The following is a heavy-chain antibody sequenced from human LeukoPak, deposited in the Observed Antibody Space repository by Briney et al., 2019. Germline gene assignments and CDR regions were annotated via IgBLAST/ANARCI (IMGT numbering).Heavy chain of an antibody. D-gene: IGHD2-2*01. CDR2: INHSGST. V-gene: IGHV4-34*01. Sequence: SETLSLTCAVYGGSFSGYYWSWIRQPPGMGLEWIGEINHSGSTNYNPSLKSRVTISVDTSKNQFSLKLSSVTAADTAVYYCARSGPAAPYYYYYGMDVWGQGTTVTVSS. CDR1: GGSFSGYY. J-gene: IGHJ6*02. CDR3: ARSGPAAPYYYYYGMDV.